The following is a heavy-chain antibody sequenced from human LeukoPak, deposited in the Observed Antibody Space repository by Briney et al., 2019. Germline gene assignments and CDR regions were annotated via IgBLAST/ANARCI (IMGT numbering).Heavy chain of an antibody. CDR3: ARDSVAARLTLDY. CDR2: ISYDGSNK. J-gene: IGHJ4*02. D-gene: IGHD6-6*01. CDR1: GFTFSSYA. V-gene: IGHV3-30*01. Sequence: PGRSLRLSCAASGFTFSSYAMHWVRQAPGKGLEWVAVISYDGSNKYNADSVKGRFTISRDNSKNTLYLQMNSLRAEDTAVYYCARDSVAARLTLDYWGQGTLVTVSS.